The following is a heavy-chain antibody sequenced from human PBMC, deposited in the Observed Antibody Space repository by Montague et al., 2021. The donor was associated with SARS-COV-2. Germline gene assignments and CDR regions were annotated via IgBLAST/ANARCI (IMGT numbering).Heavy chain of an antibody. D-gene: IGHD6-19*01. V-gene: IGHV3-23*01. CDR1: GFTFSTYA. CDR3: AKDLEQWLVGRDYFDY. CDR2: VSCIGGST. Sequence: SLRLSCAASGFTFSTYAMSWVRQAPGKGLEWVSTVSCIGGSTFYADPVKGRFTVSRDNSKNTLYLQMNSPRAEDTAVYYCAKDLEQWLVGRDYFDYWGQGTLVTVSS. J-gene: IGHJ4*02.